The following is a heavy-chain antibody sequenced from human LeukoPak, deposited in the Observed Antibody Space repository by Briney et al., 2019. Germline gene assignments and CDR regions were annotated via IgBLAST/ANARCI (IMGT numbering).Heavy chain of an antibody. D-gene: IGHD2-2*01. V-gene: IGHV3-23*01. CDR3: AKDRAVPYDAVDI. CDR1: GFNFSSFA. Sequence: GGSLRLSCAASGFNFSSFAMSWVRQAPGKGLGWVSSIRCNGGNTYYADSVNGRFTISRDNSKNTLYLQMTSLRAEDTAVYSCAKDRAVPYDAVDIWGQGTMLTVS. J-gene: IGHJ3*02. CDR2: IRCNGGNT.